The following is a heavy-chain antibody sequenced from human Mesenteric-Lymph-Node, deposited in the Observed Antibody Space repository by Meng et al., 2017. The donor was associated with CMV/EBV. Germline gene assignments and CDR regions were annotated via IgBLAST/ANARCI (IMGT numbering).Heavy chain of an antibody. CDR1: GFTFSSYA. D-gene: IGHD5-12*01. V-gene: IGHV3-23*01. CDR3: ARGKLYGGLSYYGMDV. J-gene: IGHJ6*02. CDR2: VSGSGVST. Sequence: GGSLRLSCAASGFTFSSYAMNWVRQAPGKGLEWVSTVSGSGVSTYYADSVKGRFTISRDNAKNTLYLQMNSLRAEDTAMYYCARGKLYGGLSYYGMDVWGQGTTVTVSS.